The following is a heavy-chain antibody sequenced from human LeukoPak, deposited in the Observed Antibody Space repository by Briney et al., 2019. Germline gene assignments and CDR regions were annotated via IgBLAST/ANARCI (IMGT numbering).Heavy chain of an antibody. Sequence: GGSLRLSCAASGFTFGSYGMSWVRQAPGKGLEWVSAISGSGGSTYYADSVKGRFTISRDNSKNTLYLQMNSLRAKDTAVYYCAKGYSGSFYYFDYWGQGTLVTVSS. J-gene: IGHJ4*02. D-gene: IGHD1-26*01. V-gene: IGHV3-23*01. CDR1: GFTFGSYG. CDR3: AKGYSGSFYYFDY. CDR2: ISGSGGST.